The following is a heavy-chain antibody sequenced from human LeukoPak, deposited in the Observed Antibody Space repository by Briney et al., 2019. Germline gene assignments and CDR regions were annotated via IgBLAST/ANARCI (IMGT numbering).Heavy chain of an antibody. J-gene: IGHJ4*02. CDR3: RRGYYEPFDR. Sequence: SDTLSLNCTLSVGSVISSHEKWLRQPPGKGLEWIGNLDYSGSTKYNRSLRSQVTMSLDTSQNQFSLKLRSVTTSETALYLCRRGYYEPFDRLGQGTLVTVSS. V-gene: IGHV4-59*02. CDR2: LDYSGST. CDR1: VGSVISSH. D-gene: IGHD3-22*01.